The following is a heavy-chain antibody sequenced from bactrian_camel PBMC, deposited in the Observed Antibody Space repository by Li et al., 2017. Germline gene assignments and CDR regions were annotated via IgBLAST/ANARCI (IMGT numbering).Heavy chain of an antibody. Sequence: HVQLVESGGGSVQSGGSLRLSCAASRSTHSRYCMGWFRQAPGKEREGVAHIFSGGGTSHADSVKGRFTISQDNAKNTLYLQMNSLKPEDTATYYCAAATTDWFGNCRAYNYWGQGTQVTVS. CDR2: IFSGGGT. CDR3: AAATTDWFGNCRAYNY. J-gene: IGHJ4*01. D-gene: IGHD1*01. CDR1: RSTHSRYC. V-gene: IGHV3S53*01.